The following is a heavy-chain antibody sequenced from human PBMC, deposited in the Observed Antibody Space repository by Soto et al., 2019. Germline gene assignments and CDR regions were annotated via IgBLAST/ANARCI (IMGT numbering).Heavy chain of an antibody. V-gene: IGHV1-18*01. CDR3: ARGVAKYYGSGSSSWFDP. D-gene: IGHD3-10*01. Sequence: ASLKVSCKASGYTFTSYGISWVRQAPGQGLEWMGWISAYNGNTNYAQKLQGRVTMTTDTSTSTAYMELRSLRSDDTAVYYCARGVAKYYGSGSSSWFDPWGQGTLVTVSS. CDR1: GYTFTSYG. CDR2: ISAYNGNT. J-gene: IGHJ5*02.